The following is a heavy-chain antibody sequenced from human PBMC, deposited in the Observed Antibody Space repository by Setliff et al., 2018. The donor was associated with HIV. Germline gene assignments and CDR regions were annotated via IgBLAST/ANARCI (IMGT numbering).Heavy chain of an antibody. CDR1: GDTFSNYA. J-gene: IGHJ4*01. CDR3: ARVFYYSAGSYSLDY. Sequence: SVKVSCKASGDTFSNYAISWVRQAPGQGLEWMGGIIAIFGTANYAQKFEGRVTITADKSTSTAYMEVNSLRFEDTAVYYCARVFYYSAGSYSLDYWGQETLVTVSS. V-gene: IGHV1-69*06. D-gene: IGHD3-10*01. CDR2: IIAIFGTA.